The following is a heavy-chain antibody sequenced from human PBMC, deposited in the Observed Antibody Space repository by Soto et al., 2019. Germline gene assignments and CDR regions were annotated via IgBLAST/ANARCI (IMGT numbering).Heavy chain of an antibody. Sequence: EVQLLESGGCLVQPGGSLRLSCAASGFTFSSYAMSWVRQAPGKWLEWVSAISGSGGSTYYADSVKGRFTISRDNSNNTLYLQMNSLRAEDTAVYYCAKNGYSYGPFGYWGQGTLVTVSS. CDR3: AKNGYSYGPFGY. CDR1: GFTFSSYA. CDR2: ISGSGGST. J-gene: IGHJ4*02. V-gene: IGHV3-23*01. D-gene: IGHD5-18*01.